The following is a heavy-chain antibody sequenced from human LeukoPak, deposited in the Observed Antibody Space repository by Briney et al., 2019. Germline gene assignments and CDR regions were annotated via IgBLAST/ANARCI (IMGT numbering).Heavy chain of an antibody. J-gene: IGHJ4*02. V-gene: IGHV3-64D*09. CDR2: ISSDGVST. D-gene: IGHD1-1*01. CDR1: GYTFSRYS. Sequence: GGALRLSCAASGYTFSRYSMHWGRQAPGKGVGYVSAISSDGVSTYYADSVKGRFTISRDNSKNTLFLQMSSLRGEDTAVYYCVTGENWNDGVDYFDHWGQGTLVTVSS. CDR3: VTGENWNDGVDYFDH.